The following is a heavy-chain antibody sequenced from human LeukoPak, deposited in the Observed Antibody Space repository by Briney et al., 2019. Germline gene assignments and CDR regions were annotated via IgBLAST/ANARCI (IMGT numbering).Heavy chain of an antibody. V-gene: IGHV1-69*01. CDR2: IVPIFGTA. CDR3: ARASFTIFGVVIDIHWFDP. D-gene: IGHD3-3*01. Sequence: GSSVKVSCKASGGTFSSYAISWVRQAPGQGLEWMGGIVPIFGTANYAQKFQGRVTITAGESTSTAYMELSSLRSEDTAVYYCARASFTIFGVVIDIHWFDPWGQGTLVTVSS. J-gene: IGHJ5*02. CDR1: GGTFSSYA.